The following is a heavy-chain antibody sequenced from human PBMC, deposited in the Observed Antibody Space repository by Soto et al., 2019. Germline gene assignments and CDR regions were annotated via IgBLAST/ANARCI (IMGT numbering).Heavy chain of an antibody. CDR2: MNPNSGNT. CDR3: ARVVYYDLDV. CDR1: GYTFTSYD. J-gene: IGHJ6*01. D-gene: IGHD3-3*01. V-gene: IGHV1-8*01. Sequence: QVQLVQSGAEVKKPGASVKVSCKASGYTFTSYDINWVRQATGQGLEWMGWMNPNSGNTGYTQKFQGRVTMTRNTSISTAYMELGILGSEDTAVYYCARVVYYDLDVWGQGTTVTVSS.